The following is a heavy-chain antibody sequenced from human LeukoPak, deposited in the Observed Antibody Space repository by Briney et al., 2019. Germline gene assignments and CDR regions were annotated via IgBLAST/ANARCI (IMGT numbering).Heavy chain of an antibody. D-gene: IGHD6-13*01. CDR1: GDSISNTY. CDR2: ISDNGSP. J-gene: IGHJ4*02. V-gene: IGHV4-59*08. Sequence: TSETLSLTCTVSGDSISNTYWSWVRQPPGKGLEWVGYISDNGSPDYSPSLKSRVTISADTSKNQFSLKMSSVTASDTAMYYCATAPMEDTWYIHFDYWGQGTLVTVSS. CDR3: ATAPMEDTWYIHFDY.